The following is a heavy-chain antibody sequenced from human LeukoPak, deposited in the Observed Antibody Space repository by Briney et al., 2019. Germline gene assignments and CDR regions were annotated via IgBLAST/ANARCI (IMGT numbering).Heavy chain of an antibody. CDR3: ARASGSNLDY. CDR2: ISYDGSNK. V-gene: IGHV3-30-3*01. D-gene: IGHD3-10*01. J-gene: IGHJ4*02. Sequence: PGGSLRLSCAASGFTFSSYAMHWVRQAPGKGLEWVAVISYDGSNKYYADSVKGRFTISRDNSKNTLYLQMNSLRAEDTAVYYCARASGSNLDYWGQGTLVTVSS. CDR1: GFTFSSYA.